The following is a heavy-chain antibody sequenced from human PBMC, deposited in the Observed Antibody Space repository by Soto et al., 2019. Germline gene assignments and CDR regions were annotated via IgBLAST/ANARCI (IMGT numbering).Heavy chain of an antibody. D-gene: IGHD6-13*01. CDR3: ARWRIAAAGIAPPVYGMDV. CDR1: GFSFSSYS. V-gene: IGHV3-21*01. Sequence: EVQLVESGGGLVKPGGSLRLSCAASGFSFSSYSMNWVRQAPGKGLEWVSSISSSSSYIYYADSVKGRFTISRDNAKNSLYLQINSLRAEHTAVYYCARWRIAAAGIAPPVYGMDVWGQGTTVTVSS. CDR2: ISSSSSYI. J-gene: IGHJ6*02.